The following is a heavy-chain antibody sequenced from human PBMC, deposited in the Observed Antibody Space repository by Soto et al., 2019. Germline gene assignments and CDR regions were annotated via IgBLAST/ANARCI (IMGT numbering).Heavy chain of an antibody. V-gene: IGHV4-31*03. CDR2: IYYSGST. Sequence: SETLSLTCTVSGGSISSGGYYWSWVRQHPGKGLEWIGYIYYSGSTYYNPSLKSRVTISVDTSKNQFSLKLSSVTAADTAVYYCARGYCSGGSCYSGNWFDPWGQGTLVTVSS. CDR3: ARGYCSGGSCYSGNWFDP. D-gene: IGHD2-15*01. J-gene: IGHJ5*02. CDR1: GGSISSGGYY.